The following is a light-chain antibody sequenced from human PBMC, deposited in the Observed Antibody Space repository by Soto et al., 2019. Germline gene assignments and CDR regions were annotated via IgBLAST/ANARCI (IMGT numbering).Light chain of an antibody. CDR1: QSVSSNY. J-gene: IGKJ1*01. CDR2: GAS. V-gene: IGKV3-20*01. Sequence: EIVLTHSPGTLSLSPWQGATIFFSSIQSVSSNYLAWYQQKPGQAPRLLIYGASSRATGIPDRFSGSGSGTDFTLTISRLAPEDFAVYYCQRYGSSPEWTFGQGTKVDTK. CDR3: QRYGSSPEWT.